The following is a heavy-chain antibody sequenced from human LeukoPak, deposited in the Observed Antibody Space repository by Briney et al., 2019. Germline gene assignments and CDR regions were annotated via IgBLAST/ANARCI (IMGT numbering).Heavy chain of an antibody. Sequence: ASVKVSCKASGYTFTSYGISWVRQAPGQALEQMGWISGYNGNTNYAQKLQGRVTMTTDTSTSTAYMELRSLRSDDTAVYYCARDFHSSGYYHYFHYWGQGTLVTVSS. CDR3: ARDFHSSGYYHYFHY. D-gene: IGHD3-22*01. V-gene: IGHV1-18*01. CDR2: ISGYNGNT. CDR1: GYTFTSYG. J-gene: IGHJ4*02.